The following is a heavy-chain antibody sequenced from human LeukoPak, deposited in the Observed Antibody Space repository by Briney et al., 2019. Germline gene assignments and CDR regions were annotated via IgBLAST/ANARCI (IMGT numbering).Heavy chain of an antibody. Sequence: GGSLRLSCAASGFTFNTYWMTWVRPAPGKGLGSVAYINKDGSDKYYVDSVKGRFTVSRDNAKNSLYLQMNSRRAEDTAVYYCARDAGYGGNSDYWGQGTLVTVSS. CDR3: ARDAGYGGNSDY. V-gene: IGHV3-7*01. CDR1: GFTFNTYW. CDR2: INKDGSDK. D-gene: IGHD4-23*01. J-gene: IGHJ4*02.